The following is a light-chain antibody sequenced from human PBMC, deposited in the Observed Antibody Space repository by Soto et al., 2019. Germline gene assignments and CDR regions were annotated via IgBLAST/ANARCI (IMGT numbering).Light chain of an antibody. CDR3: SSYTSSSTWV. CDR2: EVN. Sequence: QSALTQPASVSGSPGQSYTISCNGTSSDVGAYNYVSWYQHHPGKAPKLMIYEVNNRPSGVSNRFSGSKSGNTASLTISGLQAEDEADYYCSSYTSSSTWVFGGGTKLTVL. J-gene: IGLJ3*02. V-gene: IGLV2-14*01. CDR1: SSDVGAYNY.